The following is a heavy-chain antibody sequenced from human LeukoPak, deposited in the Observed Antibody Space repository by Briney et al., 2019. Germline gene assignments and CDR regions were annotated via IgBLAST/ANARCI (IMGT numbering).Heavy chain of an antibody. D-gene: IGHD3-9*01. Sequence: PGGSLRLSCAASGFTFDDYAMHWVRQAPRKGLEWVSGISWNSGSIGYADSVKGRFTTSRDNAKNSLYLQMNSLRAEDTALYYCAKDKYDILTVEFDYWGQGTLVTVSS. V-gene: IGHV3-9*01. CDR2: ISWNSGSI. CDR1: GFTFDDYA. J-gene: IGHJ4*02. CDR3: AKDKYDILTVEFDY.